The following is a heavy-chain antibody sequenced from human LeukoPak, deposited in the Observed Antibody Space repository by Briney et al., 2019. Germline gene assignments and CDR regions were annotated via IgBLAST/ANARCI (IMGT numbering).Heavy chain of an antibody. CDR3: AKDGDLYGHADY. D-gene: IGHD4-17*01. J-gene: IGHJ4*02. CDR2: ISYDGSNK. V-gene: IGHV3-30-3*01. CDR1: GFTFSSYA. Sequence: GRSLRPSCAASGFTFSSYAMHWVRQAPGKGLEWVASISYDGSNKYYADSLKGRFTISRDNSKKTLYLQMNSLRAEDSAVYYCAKDGDLYGHADYWGQGTLVTVSS.